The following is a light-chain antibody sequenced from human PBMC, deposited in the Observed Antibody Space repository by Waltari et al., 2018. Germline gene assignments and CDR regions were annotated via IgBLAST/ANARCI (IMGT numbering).Light chain of an antibody. CDR3: QQYNDWPRT. V-gene: IGKV3-15*01. CDR2: AAY. Sequence: EVVMTQSPGTLSVSPGESATLSCRASQKVNTHLDWYQQKPGQAPRLLIYAAYTRATGVPARFSGSGSGTDFTLTISSLQSEDFALYYCQQYNDWPRTFGLGTKVEI. J-gene: IGKJ1*01. CDR1: QKVNTH.